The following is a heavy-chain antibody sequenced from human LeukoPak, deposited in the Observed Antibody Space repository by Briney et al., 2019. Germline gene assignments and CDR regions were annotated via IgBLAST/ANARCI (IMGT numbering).Heavy chain of an antibody. J-gene: IGHJ4*02. D-gene: IGHD5-18*01. CDR2: INHSGST. V-gene: IGHV4-34*01. Sequence: SETLSLTCAVYGGSFSGYYWSWIRQPPGKGLEWIGEINHSGSTNYNPSLKSRVTISVDTSKNQFSLKLSSVTAADTAVYYCARGRSGYSYGSMDYWGQGTLVTVSS. CDR1: GGSFSGYY. CDR3: ARGRSGYSYGSMDY.